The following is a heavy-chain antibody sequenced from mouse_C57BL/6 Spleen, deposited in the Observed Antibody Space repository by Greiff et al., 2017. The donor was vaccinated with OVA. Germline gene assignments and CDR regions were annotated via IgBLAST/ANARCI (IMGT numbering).Heavy chain of an antibody. CDR3: ARWLLRVYAMDY. CDR1: GYTFTGYW. Sequence: VQLQQSGAELMKPGASVKLSCKATGYTFTGYWIEWVKQRPGHGLEWIGEILPGRGSTNYNEKFKGKATFTAATSSNTAYMQLSSLSTEYSAIYYCARWLLRVYAMDYWGPGTSVTVSS. J-gene: IGHJ4*01. CDR2: ILPGRGST. V-gene: IGHV1-9*01. D-gene: IGHD2-3*01.